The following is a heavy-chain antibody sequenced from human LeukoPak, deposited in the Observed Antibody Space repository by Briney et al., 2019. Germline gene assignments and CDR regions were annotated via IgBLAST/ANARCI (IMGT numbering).Heavy chain of an antibody. V-gene: IGHV4-39*07. CDR3: ASGGYAYMDV. Sequence: PGGSLRLSCAASGFTFSSYSMNWVRQAPGKGLEWIGSIYYSGSTYYNPSLKSRVTISVDTSKNQFSLKLSSVTAADTAVYYCASGGYAYMDVWGKGTTVTVSS. CDR2: IYYSGST. CDR1: GFTFSSYS. J-gene: IGHJ6*03. D-gene: IGHD5-12*01.